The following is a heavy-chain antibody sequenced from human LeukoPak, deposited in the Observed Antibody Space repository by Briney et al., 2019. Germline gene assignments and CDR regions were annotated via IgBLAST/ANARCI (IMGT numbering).Heavy chain of an antibody. V-gene: IGHV4-34*01. CDR3: ARGPRWFDP. CDR1: GGSFSGYY. Sequence: PSETLSLTCAVYGGSFSGYYWSWIRQPPGKGLEWIGEINHSGSTNYNPSLKSRVTISVDTSKNQFSLKLSSVTAADTAVYYCARGPRWFDPWGQGTLVTVPS. CDR2: INHSGST. J-gene: IGHJ5*02.